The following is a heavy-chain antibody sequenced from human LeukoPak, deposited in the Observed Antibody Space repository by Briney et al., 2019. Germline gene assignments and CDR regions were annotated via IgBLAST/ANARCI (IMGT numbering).Heavy chain of an antibody. Sequence: GGSLRLSCTASGFTFSSYTMSWVRQAPGKGLKWVSTISGSGGSTYYADSVKGRFTISRDNSKNTLYLQMNSLRAEDTAVYYCAKEHDFWSGSVPFDYWGQGTLVTVSS. D-gene: IGHD3-3*01. CDR1: GFTFSSYT. V-gene: IGHV3-23*01. J-gene: IGHJ4*02. CDR3: AKEHDFWSGSVPFDY. CDR2: ISGSGGST.